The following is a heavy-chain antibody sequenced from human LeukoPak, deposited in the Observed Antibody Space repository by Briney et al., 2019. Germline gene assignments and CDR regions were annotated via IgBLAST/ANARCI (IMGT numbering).Heavy chain of an antibody. CDR2: IDTSSSTM. V-gene: IGHV3-48*02. CDR3: AREDDSWGPNNLDL. Sequence: GGSLRLSCAASAFTFSDYSMNWVRQAPGKGLEWISYIDTSSSTMYYADSVMGRFTISRDNARESLYLQMNSLRDEDTAVYYCAREDDSWGPNNLDLWGQGTMVTVSS. J-gene: IGHJ3*01. CDR1: AFTFSDYS. D-gene: IGHD7-27*01.